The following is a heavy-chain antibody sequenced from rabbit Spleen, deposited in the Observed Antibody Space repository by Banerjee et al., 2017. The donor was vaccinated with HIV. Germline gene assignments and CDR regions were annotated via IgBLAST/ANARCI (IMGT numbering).Heavy chain of an antibody. CDR1: GVSFSVSSY. V-gene: IGHV1S40*01. CDR3: ARDTSSSFSSYGMDL. Sequence: QSLEESGGDLVKPGASLTLTCIASGVSFSVSSYMCWVRQAPGKGLEWIACIDTGSSGFTYFASWAKGRFTISKTSSTTVTLQMTSLTAADTATYFCARDTSSSFSSYGMDLWGPGTLSPS. CDR2: IDTGSSGFT. J-gene: IGHJ6*01. D-gene: IGHD1-1*01.